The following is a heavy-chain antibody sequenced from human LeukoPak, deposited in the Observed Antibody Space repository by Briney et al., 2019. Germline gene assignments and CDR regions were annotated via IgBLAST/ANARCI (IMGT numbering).Heavy chain of an antibody. J-gene: IGHJ4*02. D-gene: IGHD4/OR15-4a*01. V-gene: IGHV5-51*01. Sequence: KAGESLKVSCKGSEYSFSSYWIGWVRQMPGKGLEWMGIIYPGDSETRYSPSFQGQVTISADKSISTAYLQWSSLKASDTAMYYCARPHYGASDYWGQGTLVTVSS. CDR1: EYSFSSYW. CDR2: IYPGDSET. CDR3: ARPHYGASDY.